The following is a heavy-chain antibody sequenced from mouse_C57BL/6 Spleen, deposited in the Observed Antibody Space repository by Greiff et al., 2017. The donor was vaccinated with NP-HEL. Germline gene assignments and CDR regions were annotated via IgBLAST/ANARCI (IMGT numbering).Heavy chain of an antibody. V-gene: IGHV2-9*01. J-gene: IGHJ4*01. Sequence: VKLMESGPGLVAPSPSLSITCTASGFSLTSYGVDWVRQPPGKGLEWLGGIWGGGSTNYNSAPMSRLSISKDNSKSQVFIKMNSLQTDDTAMYYCAKHTTAGAMDYWGQGTSVTVSS. CDR3: AKHTTAGAMDY. CDR2: IWGGGST. D-gene: IGHD1-2*01. CDR1: GFSLTSYG.